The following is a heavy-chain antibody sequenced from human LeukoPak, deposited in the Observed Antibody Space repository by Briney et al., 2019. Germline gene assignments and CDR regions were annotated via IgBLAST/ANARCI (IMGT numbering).Heavy chain of an antibody. J-gene: IGHJ4*02. V-gene: IGHV4-39*07. CDR3: ARDKSVGAQGFDY. CDR1: GGSISSSSYY. Sequence: SSETLSLTCTVSGGSISSSSYYWGWIRQPPGKGLEWIGSIYYSGSTYYNPSLKSRVTISVDTSKNQFSLKLSSVTAADTAVYYCARDKSVGAQGFDYWGQGTLVTVSS. CDR2: IYYSGST. D-gene: IGHD1-26*01.